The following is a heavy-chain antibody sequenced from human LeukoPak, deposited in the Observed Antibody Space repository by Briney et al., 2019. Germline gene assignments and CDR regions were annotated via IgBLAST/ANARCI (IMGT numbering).Heavy chain of an antibody. V-gene: IGHV3-30*18. Sequence: GGSLRLSCAASGFTFSTYGMHWVRQAPDKGLEWVAVISYDGSNKYYADSVEGRFTISRDNSKNTLYLQMNSLRADDTAVYYCAKVRMVSDEYYFDYWGQGTLVTVSS. CDR1: GFTFSTYG. D-gene: IGHD3-10*01. CDR3: AKVRMVSDEYYFDY. J-gene: IGHJ4*02. CDR2: ISYDGSNK.